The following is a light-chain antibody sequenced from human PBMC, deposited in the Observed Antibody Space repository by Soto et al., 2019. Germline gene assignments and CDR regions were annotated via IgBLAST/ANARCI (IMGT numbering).Light chain of an antibody. Sequence: DIQMTQSPSSRSASLGDRGTLTCRATQSISKYLNWYQQKPGKAPNXLIYSTSTLQSGVPSRFSGSGSGTDFTLTINSLQPEDVATYYCQQAYDIPRTLGQGTKVDIK. CDR2: STS. J-gene: IGKJ1*01. V-gene: IGKV1-39*01. CDR3: QQAYDIPRT. CDR1: QSISKY.